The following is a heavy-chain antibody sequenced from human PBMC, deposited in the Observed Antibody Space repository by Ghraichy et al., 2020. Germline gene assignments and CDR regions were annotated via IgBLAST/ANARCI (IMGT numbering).Heavy chain of an antibody. CDR2: IYHTGST. CDR3: ARDMRYYGSGTYLLHGMDV. V-gene: IGHV4-4*02. D-gene: IGHD3-10*01. Sequence: ETLSLTCTVSGGSISNSNWWSWVRQPPGKGLEWIGDIYHTGSTDFDPSLKSRVTISVDKSKNYFSLKVTSVTAADTAVYYCARDMRYYGSGTYLLHGMDVWGQGTTVTVSS. CDR1: GGSISNSNW. J-gene: IGHJ6*02.